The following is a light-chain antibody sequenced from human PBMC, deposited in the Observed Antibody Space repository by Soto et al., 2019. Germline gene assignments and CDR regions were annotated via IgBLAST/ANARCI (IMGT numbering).Light chain of an antibody. CDR1: QSVSRN. CDR3: LQYHNLRA. Sequence: EIVRTQSPSTLSVSVGDRATISCRASQSVSRNLAWYQQKPGKAPRLLIYGASTRDTGIPARFSGSGSGTEFPLTISSLQPEDFAVYSCLQYHNLRAFGQGTKVDIK. CDR2: GAS. V-gene: IGKV3-15*01. J-gene: IGKJ1*01.